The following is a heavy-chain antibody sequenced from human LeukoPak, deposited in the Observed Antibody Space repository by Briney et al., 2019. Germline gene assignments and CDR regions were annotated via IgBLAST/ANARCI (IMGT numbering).Heavy chain of an antibody. CDR1: GYTFTSYG. Sequence: ASVKVSCKASGYTFTSYGISWVRQATGQGLEWMGWMNPNSGNTGYAQKFQGRVTMTRNTSISTAYMELSSLRSEDTAVYYCARDLRGGYGGNSDAFDIWGQGTMVTVSS. CDR2: MNPNSGNT. CDR3: ARDLRGGYGGNSDAFDI. V-gene: IGHV1-8*02. D-gene: IGHD4-23*01. J-gene: IGHJ3*02.